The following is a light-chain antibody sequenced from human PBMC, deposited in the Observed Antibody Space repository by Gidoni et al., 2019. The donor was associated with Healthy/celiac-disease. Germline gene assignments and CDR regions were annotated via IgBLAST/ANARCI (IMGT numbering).Light chain of an antibody. CDR2: GAS. CDR3: QQDYNLPQT. J-gene: IGKJ1*01. CDR1: QSVSSSY. V-gene: IGKV3D-7*01. Sequence: PGERVTLSCRASQSVSSSYLTWYQQKPGQAPRLLIYGASTRATSIPARFSGSGSGTDFTLTISSLQPEDFAVYYCQQDYNLPQTFXXXTKVEIK.